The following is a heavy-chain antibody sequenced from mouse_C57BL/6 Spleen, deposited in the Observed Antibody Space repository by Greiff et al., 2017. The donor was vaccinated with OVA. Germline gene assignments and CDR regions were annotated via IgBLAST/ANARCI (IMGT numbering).Heavy chain of an antibody. J-gene: IGHJ3*01. D-gene: IGHD4-1*02. CDR2: ISDGGSYT. V-gene: IGHV5-4*01. CDR3: ARSSTEGFAY. Sequence: EVQLVESGGGLVKPGGSLKLSCAASGFTFSSYAMSWVRQTPEKRLEWVATISDGGSYTYYPDNVKGRFTISRDNAKNNLYLQMSHLKSEDTAMYYCARSSTEGFAYWGQGTLVTVSA. CDR1: GFTFSSYA.